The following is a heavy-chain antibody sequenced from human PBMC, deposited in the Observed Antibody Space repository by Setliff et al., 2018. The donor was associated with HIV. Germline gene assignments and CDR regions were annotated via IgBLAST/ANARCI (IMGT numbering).Heavy chain of an antibody. J-gene: IGHJ4*02. CDR3: ARRPPLTTGREYYFDF. V-gene: IGHV4-34*01. CDR1: NGSFSEYY. D-gene: IGHD1-1*01. CDR2: ISHGGRS. Sequence: SETLSLTCAVYNGSFSEYYWTWVRQPPGKELGWIGEISHGGRSTYNPSLKSRVTISIDTSKNQFSLKLNAVTAADTAVYYCARRPPLTTGREYYFDFWGQGTLVTVSS.